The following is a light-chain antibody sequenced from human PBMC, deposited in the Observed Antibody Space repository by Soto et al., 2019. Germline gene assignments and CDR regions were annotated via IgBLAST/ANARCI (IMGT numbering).Light chain of an antibody. CDR2: DAS. Sequence: DIQMTQSPSILAASVGDRVTITCRASQTISNWLAWYQQKPGKAPELLIYDASSLKSGVPSRFSGSGSGTDFTLTISSLQPDDFATYYCQHFSSYSTSMFGQGPKVDI. V-gene: IGKV1-5*01. CDR1: QTISNW. J-gene: IGKJ1*01. CDR3: QHFSSYSTSM.